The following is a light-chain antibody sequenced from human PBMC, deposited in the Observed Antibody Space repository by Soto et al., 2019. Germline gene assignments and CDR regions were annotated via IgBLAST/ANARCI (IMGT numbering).Light chain of an antibody. J-gene: IGLJ1*01. CDR3: EAWDDSLKGYV. CDR1: NPHIGSNT. CDR2: SHN. V-gene: IGLV1-44*01. Sequence: TQAPPAAGVPRARGTLPFLRKNPHIGSNTVNWYQQLPGTAPKLLIYSHNQRPSGVPDRFSGSKSGTSASLAISGLQSEDEADYYCEAWDDSLKGYVFGTGTKVTVL.